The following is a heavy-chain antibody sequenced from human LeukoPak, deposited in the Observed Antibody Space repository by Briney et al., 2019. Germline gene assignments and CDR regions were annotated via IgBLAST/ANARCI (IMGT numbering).Heavy chain of an antibody. CDR2: ISSSSSYI. Sequence: GGSLRLSCAASGFTYSSYSMNWVRQAPGKGLEWVSSISSSSSYIYYADSVKGRFTISRDNAKNSLYLQMNSLRAEDTAVYYCARSPADYSSMDVWGKGTTVTVSS. CDR1: GFTYSSYS. CDR3: ARSPADYSSMDV. J-gene: IGHJ6*04. V-gene: IGHV3-21*01.